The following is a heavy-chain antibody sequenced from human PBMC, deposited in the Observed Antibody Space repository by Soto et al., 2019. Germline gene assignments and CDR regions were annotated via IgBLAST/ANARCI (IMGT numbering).Heavy chain of an antibody. CDR2: INPNSGGT. CDR3: ARDLRVAPAGNGGGYYYYCMDG. J-gene: IGHJ6*02. D-gene: IGHD6-13*01. Sequence: ASVKVSSKASGYNFTGYYMPWVRQAPGQGLEWMGWINPNSGGTNYAQKFQGWVTMTRDTSISTAYMELSRLRSDDTAVYYCARDLRVAPAGNGGGYYYYCMDGWGQGPTVTVPS. CDR1: GYNFTGYY. V-gene: IGHV1-2*04.